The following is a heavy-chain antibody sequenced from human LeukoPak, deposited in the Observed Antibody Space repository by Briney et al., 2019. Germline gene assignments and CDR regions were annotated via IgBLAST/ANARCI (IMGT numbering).Heavy chain of an antibody. V-gene: IGHV4-4*07. CDR1: NGSMRSYY. J-gene: IGHJ4*02. CDR2: LFDARKV. D-gene: IGHD5/OR15-5a*01. Sequence: SETLTLTRSVSNGSMRSYYWTWIRQPAGKGLEWVGRLFDARKVNYNPSLGGRVTMSMDTSKNQFSLRMTSVTAADTAVYYCARGFQGVYDYWGQGALVIVSS. CDR3: ARGFQGVYDY.